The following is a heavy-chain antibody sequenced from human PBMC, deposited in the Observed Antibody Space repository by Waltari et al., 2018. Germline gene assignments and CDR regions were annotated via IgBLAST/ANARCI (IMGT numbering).Heavy chain of an antibody. Sequence: EVQLLESGGGLVQPGGSLRLSCAASGFNFSSYPLSWIRQAPGKGLGWVSVISELSGSTFYAGSVKGRFTISRDKSRSTLYLQMNSLSADDTAVYFCTLGNAPDYWGQGTLVTVSS. CDR2: ISELSGST. J-gene: IGHJ4*02. CDR3: TLGNAPDY. CDR1: GFNFSSYP. V-gene: IGHV3-23*01. D-gene: IGHD1-1*01.